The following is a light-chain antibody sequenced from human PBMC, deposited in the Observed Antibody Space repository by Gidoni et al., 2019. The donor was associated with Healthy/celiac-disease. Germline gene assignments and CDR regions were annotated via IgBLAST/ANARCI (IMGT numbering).Light chain of an antibody. CDR3: QQSYSTPPLX. V-gene: IGKV1-39*01. Sequence: DIQMTQSPSSLSASVGDRVTITCRASQSISSYLNWYQQKPGKATKLLIYAASSLQSGVPSRFSGSGSGTDFTLTISSRQPEDFATYYCQQSYSTPPLXVXGGTKVEIK. J-gene: IGKJ4*01. CDR2: AAS. CDR1: QSISSY.